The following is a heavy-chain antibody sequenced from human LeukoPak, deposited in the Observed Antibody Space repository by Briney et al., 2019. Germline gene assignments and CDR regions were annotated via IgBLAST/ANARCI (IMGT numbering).Heavy chain of an antibody. J-gene: IGHJ2*01. CDR3: ARDRYTVVSWYFDL. V-gene: IGHV4-31*03. D-gene: IGHD4-23*01. Sequence: SETLSLTCTVSGGSISSGGYYWSWIRQHPGKGLEWIGYIYYSGSTYYNPSLKSRITISVDTSKNQFSLKLSSVTAADTAVYYCARDRYTVVSWYFDLWGRGTLVTVSS. CDR1: GGSISSGGYY. CDR2: IYYSGST.